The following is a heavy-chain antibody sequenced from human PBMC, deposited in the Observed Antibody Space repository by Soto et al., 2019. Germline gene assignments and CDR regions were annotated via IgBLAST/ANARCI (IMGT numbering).Heavy chain of an antibody. Sequence: VQLVESGGGLVKPGGSLRLSCVVSGFTFTTYSMNWVRQGPGKGLEWVALIWYDGSNKNYADSVKGRFTISRDDSKNTLYLQMNSLRAEDTAVYYCARDAYLGSGSYAYWGQGTLVTVSS. CDR2: IWYDGSNK. V-gene: IGHV3-33*08. CDR3: ARDAYLGSGSYAY. CDR1: GFTFTTYS. J-gene: IGHJ4*02. D-gene: IGHD3-10*01.